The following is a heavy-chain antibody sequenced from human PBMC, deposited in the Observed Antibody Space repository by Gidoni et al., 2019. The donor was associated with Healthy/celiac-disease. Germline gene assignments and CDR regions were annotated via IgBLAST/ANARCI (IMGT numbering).Heavy chain of an antibody. D-gene: IGHD3-16*02. Sequence: EVQLVESGGGLVQPGGSLSLSCAASGFTFSSYSMNWVRQAPGKGLEWVSYISSSSSTIYYADYVKGRFTISRDNAKNSLYLQMNSLRDEDTAVYYCARDSMITFGGVIVKDGLEDIWGQGTMVTVSS. V-gene: IGHV3-48*02. CDR3: ARDSMITFGGVIVKDGLEDI. CDR1: GFTFSSYS. CDR2: ISSSSSTI. J-gene: IGHJ3*02.